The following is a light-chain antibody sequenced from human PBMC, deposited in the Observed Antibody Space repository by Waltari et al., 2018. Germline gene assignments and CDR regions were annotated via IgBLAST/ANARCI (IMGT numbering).Light chain of an antibody. J-gene: IGKJ1*01. V-gene: IGKV3-20*01. Sequence: IVLTQSPGTLSLSPGERPTLSCRASQTVSRSLAWYQQKPGQAPKLLIYGASTRATGIPDRFIGSGSGTDFSLTISSLEPEDFAIYFCQHYVRLPATFGQGTKVEIK. CDR1: QTVSRS. CDR2: GAS. CDR3: QHYVRLPAT.